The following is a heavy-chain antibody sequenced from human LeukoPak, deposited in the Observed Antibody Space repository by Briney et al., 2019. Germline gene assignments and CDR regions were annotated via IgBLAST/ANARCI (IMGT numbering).Heavy chain of an antibody. V-gene: IGHV1-8*01. Sequence: ASVNVSCKASVYTFTIYDINWVRQATGQGLEWMGWMNPNSGNTGYAQKFQGRVTMTRNTSISTAYTELSSLRSEDTAVYYCARVSGSRDYWGQGTLVTVSS. J-gene: IGHJ4*02. CDR1: VYTFTIYD. CDR3: ARVSGSRDY. CDR2: MNPNSGNT. D-gene: IGHD1-26*01.